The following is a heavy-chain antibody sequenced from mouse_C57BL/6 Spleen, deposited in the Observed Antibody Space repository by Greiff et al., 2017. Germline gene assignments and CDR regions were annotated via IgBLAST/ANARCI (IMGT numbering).Heavy chain of an antibody. CDR1: GYTFTSYW. CDR3: ARGGDDYDVAWFAY. V-gene: IGHV1-69*01. CDR2: IDPSDSYT. D-gene: IGHD2-4*01. Sequence: QVQLQQPGAELVMPGASVKLSCKASGYTFTSYWMHWVKQRPGQGLEWIGEIDPSDSYTNYNQKFKGKSTLTVDKSSSTAYMQLSSLTSEDSAVYYCARGGDDYDVAWFAYWGQGTLVTVSA. J-gene: IGHJ3*01.